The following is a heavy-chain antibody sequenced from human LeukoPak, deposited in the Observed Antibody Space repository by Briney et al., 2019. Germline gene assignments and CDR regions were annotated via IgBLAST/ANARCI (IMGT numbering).Heavy chain of an antibody. Sequence: ASVKVSCKASGGTFTSYAISWVRQAPGQGLEWMGGIIPIFGTANYAQKFQGRVTITTDESTSTAYMELSSLRSEDTAVYYCARDPSSSWYGGYYFDYWGQGTLVTVSS. CDR3: ARDPSSSWYGGYYFDY. V-gene: IGHV1-69*05. CDR2: IIPIFGTA. J-gene: IGHJ4*02. CDR1: GGTFTSYA. D-gene: IGHD6-13*01.